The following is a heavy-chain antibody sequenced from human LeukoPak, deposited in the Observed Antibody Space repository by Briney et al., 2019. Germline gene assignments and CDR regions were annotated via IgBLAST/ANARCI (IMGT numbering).Heavy chain of an antibody. Sequence: SETLSLTCAVSGGSISSGSYYWSWIRQPAGKGLEWIGRIYTSGSTNYNPSLKSRVTISVDTSKNQFSLKLSSVTAADTAVYYCARDHSPEEGAYYFDYWGQGTLVTVSS. CDR2: IYTSGST. CDR1: GGSISSGSYY. J-gene: IGHJ4*02. V-gene: IGHV4-61*02. CDR3: ARDHSPEEGAYYFDY. D-gene: IGHD4/OR15-4a*01.